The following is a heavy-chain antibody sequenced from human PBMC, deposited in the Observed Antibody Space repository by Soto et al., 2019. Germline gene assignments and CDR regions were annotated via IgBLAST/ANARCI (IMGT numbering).Heavy chain of an antibody. CDR2: MYHSGST. CDR3: ARVPDY. Sequence: SETLSLTCSVSGGSISSSSYYWGWVRQPPGKGLEWIGYMYHSGSTYYNPSLKSRVTISIDRSKNQFSLKLISVTAADTAVYYCARVPDYWGQGILVTVSS. D-gene: IGHD2-2*01. V-gene: IGHV4-30-2*01. CDR1: GGSISSSSYY. J-gene: IGHJ4*02.